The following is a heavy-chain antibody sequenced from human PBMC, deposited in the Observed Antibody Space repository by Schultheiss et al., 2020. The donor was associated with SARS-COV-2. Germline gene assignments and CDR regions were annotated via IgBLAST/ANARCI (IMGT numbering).Heavy chain of an antibody. V-gene: IGHV3-48*03. CDR1: GFNFSSYE. CDR2: ISSRCNTM. J-gene: IGHJ4*02. Sequence: GESLKISCAASGFNFSSYEMNWVRQAPGKGLEWVSYISSRCNTMYYADSVKGRFTISRDNAKKSLYLQMNSLRAEDTAVYYCARRKSVFDYWGQGTLVTVSS. D-gene: IGHD1-14*01. CDR3: ARRKSVFDY.